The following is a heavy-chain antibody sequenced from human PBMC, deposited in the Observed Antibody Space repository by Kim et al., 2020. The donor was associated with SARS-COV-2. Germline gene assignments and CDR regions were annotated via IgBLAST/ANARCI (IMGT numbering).Heavy chain of an antibody. D-gene: IGHD3-22*01. J-gene: IGHJ3*02. Sequence: SETLSLTCTVSGCSISSGGYYWSWIRQHPGKGLEWIGYIYYSGSTYYNPSLKSRVTISVDTSKNQFSLKLSSVTAADTAVYYCARARGGTMIVVVIGAFDIWGQGTMVTVSS. CDR3: ARARGGTMIVVVIGAFDI. CDR1: GCSISSGGYY. CDR2: IYYSGST. V-gene: IGHV4-31*03.